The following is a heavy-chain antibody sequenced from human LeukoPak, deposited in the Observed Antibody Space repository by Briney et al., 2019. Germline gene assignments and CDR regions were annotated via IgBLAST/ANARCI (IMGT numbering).Heavy chain of an antibody. CDR1: GGSPSSSIYY. J-gene: IGHJ4*02. Sequence: SETLSLTCAVSGGSPSSSIYYWGWIRQPPGEGLEWVGSIFYSVKTYSNASLKSRVTTSVYTSKTHNSLKLSAVTSADTAGYCCARRGSSGGLFDYWGQGTMVTVSS. CDR3: ARRGSSGGLFDY. D-gene: IGHD3-10*01. V-gene: IGHV4-39*02. CDR2: IFYSVKT.